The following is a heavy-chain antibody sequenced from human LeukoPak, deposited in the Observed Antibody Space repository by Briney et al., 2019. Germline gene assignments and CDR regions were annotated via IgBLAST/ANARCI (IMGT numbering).Heavy chain of an antibody. D-gene: IGHD3-10*01. J-gene: IGHJ5*02. Sequence: SETLSLTCTVSGGSISSYYWSWIRQPPGKGLEWIGYIYYSGSTNYNPSLKSRVTISVDTSKNQFSLKLSSVTAADTAVYYCARVQYYYGSGTSWLDPWGQGTLVTVSS. CDR1: GGSISSYY. CDR3: ARVQYYYGSGTSWLDP. V-gene: IGHV4-59*01. CDR2: IYYSGST.